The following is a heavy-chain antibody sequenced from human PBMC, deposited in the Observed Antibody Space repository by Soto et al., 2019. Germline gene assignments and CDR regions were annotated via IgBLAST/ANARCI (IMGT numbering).Heavy chain of an antibody. J-gene: IGHJ3*02. CDR1: GFTFSSYD. CDR2: IGTAGDT. Sequence: PGGSLRLSCAASGFTFSSYDMHWVRQATGKGLEWVSAIGTAGDTYYPGSVKGRFTISRENAKNSLYLQMNSLRAEDTAVYYCASSTDYYDSSGPINAFDIWGQGTMVTVSS. CDR3: ASSTDYYDSSGPINAFDI. D-gene: IGHD3-22*01. V-gene: IGHV3-13*01.